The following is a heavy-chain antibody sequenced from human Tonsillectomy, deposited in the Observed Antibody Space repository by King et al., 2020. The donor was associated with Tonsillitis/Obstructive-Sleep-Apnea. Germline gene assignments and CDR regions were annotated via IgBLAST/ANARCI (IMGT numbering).Heavy chain of an antibody. Sequence: LQLQESGPGLVKPSETLSLTCTVSGGSISSYSWSWIRQPPGKGLEWVGYIYYSGNTDYKPSLKSRVTISVDTSKNQFSLKLNSVTAADTAVYYCVRRVRGGSGSRSYYYFDFWGQGTLVTVSS. J-gene: IGHJ4*02. CDR3: VRRVRGGSGSRSYYYFDF. CDR2: IYYSGNT. CDR1: GGSISSYS. V-gene: IGHV4-59*12. D-gene: IGHD3-10*01.